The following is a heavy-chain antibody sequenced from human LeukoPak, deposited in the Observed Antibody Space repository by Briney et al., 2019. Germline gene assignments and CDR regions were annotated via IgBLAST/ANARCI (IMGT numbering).Heavy chain of an antibody. CDR3: AKDGTFGSFDY. D-gene: IGHD3-16*01. CDR2: IFPSGDEI. Sequence: GSLRLSCAASGFTFSTFAMIWVRQPPGKGLEWVSSIFPSGDEIHYADSVRGRFTISRDNSKSTLYLQMNSLRAEDTALYYCAKDGTFGSFDYWGQGTLVTVSS. V-gene: IGHV3-23*01. CDR1: GFTFSTFA. J-gene: IGHJ4*02.